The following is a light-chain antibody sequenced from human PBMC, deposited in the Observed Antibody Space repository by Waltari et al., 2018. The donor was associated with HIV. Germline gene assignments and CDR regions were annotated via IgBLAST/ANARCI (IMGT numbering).Light chain of an antibody. Sequence: QSALTQPASVSASPGQSITISCTGVSSDFGRYVSWYQQYPGTAPKLIIFEVTKRPLGVSDRFSGSRSGDTASLTIAGLQTEDEADYYCCSRAGDNTVSFGGGTKLAVL. CDR2: EVT. J-gene: IGLJ2*01. CDR1: SSDFGRY. CDR3: CSRAGDNTVS. V-gene: IGLV2-23*02.